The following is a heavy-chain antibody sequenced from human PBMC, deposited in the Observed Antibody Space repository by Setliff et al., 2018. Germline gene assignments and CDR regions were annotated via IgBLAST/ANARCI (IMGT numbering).Heavy chain of an antibody. CDR1: GDSVTSDSYY. D-gene: IGHD1-1*01. J-gene: IGHJ6*03. CDR2: VSYSGSP. Sequence: PSETLSLTCIVTGDSVTSDSYYWGWVRQPPGKGLEWVGSVSYSGSPYHNPSLKSRVSLSLDTSENQFSLTLMSVTAADAAVYYCVRQTSHAGIVIPYYYYFYMDVWGTGTTVTVSS. CDR3: VRQTSHAGIVIPYYYYFYMDV. V-gene: IGHV4-39*01.